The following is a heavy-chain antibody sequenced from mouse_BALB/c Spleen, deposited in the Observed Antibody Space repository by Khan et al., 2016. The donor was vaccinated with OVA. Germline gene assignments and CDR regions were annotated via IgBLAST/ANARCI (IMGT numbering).Heavy chain of an antibody. Sequence: EVQLQESGPSLVKPSQTLSLTCSATGDSITSGYWSWIRKCPGNKLEYMGYMIYNGNTHYNPSLKSGISIPRHTYKNQYYLQLNSVTTKDTATYYCARSPYRYAFAYWGQGTLVTVSA. CDR2: MIYNGNT. V-gene: IGHV3-8*02. CDR3: ARSPYRYAFAY. J-gene: IGHJ3*01. D-gene: IGHD2-14*01. CDR1: GDSITSGY.